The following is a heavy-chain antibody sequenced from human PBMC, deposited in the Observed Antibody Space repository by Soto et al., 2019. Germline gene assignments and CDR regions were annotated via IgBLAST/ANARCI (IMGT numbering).Heavy chain of an antibody. CDR2: IYYSGST. Sequence: SETLSLTCTVSGGSISSGGYYWSWIRQHPGKGLEWIGYIYYSGSTYYNPSLKSRVTISVDTSKKQFSLKLSSVTAADTAVYYCARVGAEYNWFDPWGQGTLVTVYS. CDR1: GGSISSGGYY. V-gene: IGHV4-31*03. CDR3: ARVGAEYNWFDP. D-gene: IGHD1-26*01. J-gene: IGHJ5*02.